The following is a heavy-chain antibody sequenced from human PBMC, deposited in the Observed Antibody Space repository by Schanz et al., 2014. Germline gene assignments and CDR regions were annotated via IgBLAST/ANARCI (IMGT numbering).Heavy chain of an antibody. J-gene: IGHJ3*02. D-gene: IGHD2-21*02. Sequence: QVQLQQWGAGLLKPSETLSLTCAVYGGSFSSNYWSWIRQPPGKGLEGIGEINQSGTTNYNPTLKSRVTMTVDTSKNQISLKLRSVTASETAVYYCARGTRERLLLRSWQFAFDIWGQGTMVTVSS. CDR1: GGSFSSNY. V-gene: IGHV4-34*02. CDR2: INQSGTT. CDR3: ARGTRERLLLRSWQFAFDI.